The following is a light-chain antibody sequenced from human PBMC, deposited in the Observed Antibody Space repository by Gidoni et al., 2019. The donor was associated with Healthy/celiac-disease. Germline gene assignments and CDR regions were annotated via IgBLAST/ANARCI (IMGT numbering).Light chain of an antibody. Sequence: EIVLTQSPGTLSLSPGERATLYCRASQSVSSSYLAWYQQKPGQAPRLLIYGASSRATGIPYRFSGSGSGTDFTLTISRLEPEDFAVYYCQQYGSSPWTFGQGTKVEIK. V-gene: IGKV3-20*01. CDR3: QQYGSSPWT. J-gene: IGKJ1*01. CDR2: GAS. CDR1: QSVSSSY.